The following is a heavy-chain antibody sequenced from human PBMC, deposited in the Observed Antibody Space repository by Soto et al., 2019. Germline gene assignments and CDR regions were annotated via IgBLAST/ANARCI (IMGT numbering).Heavy chain of an antibody. D-gene: IGHD2-15*01. CDR3: ARLPKLWWFDP. J-gene: IGHJ5*02. CDR2: IYYSGST. CDR1: GGTISSSSYY. V-gene: IGHV4-39*01. Sequence: SETHSLTYTVSGGTISSSSYYWGWIRQPPGKGLEWIGSIYYSGSTYYNPSLKSRVTISVDTSKNQFSLKLSSVTAADTAVYYCARLPKLWWFDPWGQGTLVTVSS.